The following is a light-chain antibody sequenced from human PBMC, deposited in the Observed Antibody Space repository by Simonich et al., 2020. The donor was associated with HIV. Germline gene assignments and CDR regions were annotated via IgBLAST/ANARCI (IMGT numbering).Light chain of an antibody. CDR1: QSVLFSSNNKNY. V-gene: IGKV4-1*01. CDR3: QQYNKWPPWT. J-gene: IGKJ1*01. Sequence: DIVMTQSPDSLAVSLGERATINCKSSQSVLFSSNNKNYLAWYQQKPGQPPKLLIYWASTRESGVPDRFSGSGSGTEFDLTISSMQSEDLAVYYCQQYNKWPPWTFGQGTKVEIK. CDR2: WAS.